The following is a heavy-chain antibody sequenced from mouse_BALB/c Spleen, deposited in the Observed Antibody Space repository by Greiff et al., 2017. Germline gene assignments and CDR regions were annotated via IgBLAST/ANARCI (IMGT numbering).Heavy chain of an antibody. CDR3: ARSEDGYPWFAY. V-gene: IGHV1S56*01. J-gene: IGHJ3*01. D-gene: IGHD2-3*01. Sequence: QVQLQQSGPELVKPGASVRISCKASGYTFTSYYIHWVKQRPGQGLEWIGWIYPGNVNTKYNEKFKGKATLTADKSSSTAYMQLSSLTSEDSAVYFCARSEDGYPWFAYWGQGTLVTVSA. CDR2: IYPGNVNT. CDR1: GYTFTSYY.